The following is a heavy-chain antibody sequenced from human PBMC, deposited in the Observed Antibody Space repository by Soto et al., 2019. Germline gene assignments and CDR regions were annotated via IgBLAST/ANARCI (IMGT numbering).Heavy chain of an antibody. D-gene: IGHD2-2*01. V-gene: IGHV4-4*02. J-gene: IGHJ6*03. CDR3: ARFPRWLGYCSSTSCYYYMDV. Sequence: RSMIHQHTRKGLERNGEIYHSGSTNYNPSLKSRVTISVDKSKNQFSLKLSSVTAADTAVYYCARFPRWLGYCSSTSCYYYMDVWGKGTTVTGSS. CDR2: IYHSGST.